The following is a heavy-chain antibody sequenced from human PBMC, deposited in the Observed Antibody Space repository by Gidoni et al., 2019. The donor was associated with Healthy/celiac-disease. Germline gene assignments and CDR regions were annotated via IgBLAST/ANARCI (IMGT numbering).Heavy chain of an antibody. D-gene: IGHD6-19*01. CDR1: GFTFSSYA. CDR3: AKDRKQWLGQGDAFDI. J-gene: IGHJ3*02. CDR2: IGGSGGST. V-gene: IGHV3-23*04. Sequence: EVQLVESGGGLVQPGGSVRLSCAASGFTFSSYAMSWVRQAPGKGREWVSAIGGSGGSTYYADSVKGRFTISRDNSKNTLYLQMNSLRAEDTAVYYCAKDRKQWLGQGDAFDIWGQGTMVTVSS.